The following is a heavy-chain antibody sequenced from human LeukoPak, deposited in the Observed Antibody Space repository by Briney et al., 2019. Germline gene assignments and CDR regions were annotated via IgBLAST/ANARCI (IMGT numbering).Heavy chain of an antibody. V-gene: IGHV1-69*06. J-gene: IGHJ4*02. CDR2: IIPIFGTA. CDR3: ASPRNPTTYYDFWSGYSD. CDR1: GYTFTGYY. D-gene: IGHD3-3*01. Sequence: SVKVSCKASGYTFTGYYMHWVRQATGQGLEWMGGIIPIFGTANYAQKFQGRVTITADKSTSTAYMELSSLRSEDTAVYYCASPRNPTTYYDFWSGYSDWGQGTLVTVSS.